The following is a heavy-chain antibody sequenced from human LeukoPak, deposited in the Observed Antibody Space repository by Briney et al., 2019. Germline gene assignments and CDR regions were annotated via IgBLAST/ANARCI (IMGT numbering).Heavy chain of an antibody. CDR3: AREMITFGGYAFDI. D-gene: IGHD3-16*01. J-gene: IGHJ3*02. Sequence: GASVKVSCKASGGTFSSYAISWVRQAPGQGLEWMGGIIPIFGTANYAQKFQGRVTITADESTSTAYMELSSLRSEDTAAYYCAREMITFGGYAFDIWGQGTMVTVSS. CDR2: IIPIFGTA. V-gene: IGHV1-69*13. CDR1: GGTFSSYA.